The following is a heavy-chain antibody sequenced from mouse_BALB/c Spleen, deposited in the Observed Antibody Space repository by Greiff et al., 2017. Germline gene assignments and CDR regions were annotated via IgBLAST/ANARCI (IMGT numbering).Heavy chain of an antibody. V-gene: IGHV6-6*02. J-gene: IGHJ4*01. CDR3: IRAGSSYYYAMDY. CDR1: GFTFSNYW. D-gene: IGHD1-1*01. Sequence: EVMLVESGGGLVQPGGSMKLSCVASGFTFSNYWMNWVRQSPEKGLEWVAEIRLKSNNYATHYAESVKGRFTISRDDSKSSVYLQMNNLRAEDTGIYYCIRAGSSYYYAMDYWGQGTSVTVSS. CDR2: IRLKSNNYAT.